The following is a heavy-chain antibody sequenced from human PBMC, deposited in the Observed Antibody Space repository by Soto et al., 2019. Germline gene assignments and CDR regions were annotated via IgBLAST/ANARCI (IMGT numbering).Heavy chain of an antibody. V-gene: IGHV1-69*13. J-gene: IGHJ4*02. CDR2: IIPIFGTA. CDR1: GGTFSSYA. D-gene: IGHD3-22*01. CDR3: ASSLYYYDSSGYYLDY. Sequence: PVKVSCKASGGTFSSYAIRWVRQAPGQGLEWMGGIIPIFGTANYAQKFQGRVTITADESTSTAYMELSSLRSEDTAVYYCASSLYYYDSSGYYLDYWGQGTLVTVSS.